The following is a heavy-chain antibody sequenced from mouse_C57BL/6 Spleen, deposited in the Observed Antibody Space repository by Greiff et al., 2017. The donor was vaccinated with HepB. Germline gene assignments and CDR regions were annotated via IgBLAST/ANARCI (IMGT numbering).Heavy chain of an antibody. CDR3: ARTRTGNAMDY. CDR2: ISSGSSTI. Sequence: EVKLMESGGGLVKPGGSLKLSCAASGFTFSDYGMHWVRQAPEKGLEWVAYISSGSSTIYYADTVKGRFTISRDNAKNTLFLQMTRLRSEDTAMYYCARTRTGNAMDYWGQGTSVTVSS. CDR1: GFTFSDYG. J-gene: IGHJ4*01. V-gene: IGHV5-17*01. D-gene: IGHD3-1*01.